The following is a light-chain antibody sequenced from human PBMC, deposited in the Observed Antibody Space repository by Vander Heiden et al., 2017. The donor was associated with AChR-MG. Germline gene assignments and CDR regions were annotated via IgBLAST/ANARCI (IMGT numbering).Light chain of an antibody. J-gene: IGLJ1*01. Sequence: QSALTPPASVSGSPGPSTTISCTGTSSDIGRYNYVSWYQQHPGKVPKVLIYDVSNRPSGVSTRFSGSKSGNTASLTISGLQAEDEADYYCTAFTTINTYVFGTGTEVTVL. V-gene: IGLV2-14*03. CDR3: TAFTTINTYV. CDR1: SSDIGRYNY. CDR2: DVS.